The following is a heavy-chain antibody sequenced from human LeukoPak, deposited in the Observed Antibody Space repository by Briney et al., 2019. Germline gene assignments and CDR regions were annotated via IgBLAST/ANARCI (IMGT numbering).Heavy chain of an antibody. J-gene: IGHJ6*03. CDR2: ISYDGSNK. CDR3: ARDTRFLADPGYMDV. D-gene: IGHD3-3*01. V-gene: IGHV3-30-3*01. CDR1: GFTFSSYA. Sequence: GGSLRLSCAASGFTFSSYAMHWVRQAPGKGLEWVAVISYDGSNKYYADSVKGRFTISRDNSKNTLYLQMNSLRAEDTAVYYCARDTRFLADPGYMDVWGKGTTVTVSS.